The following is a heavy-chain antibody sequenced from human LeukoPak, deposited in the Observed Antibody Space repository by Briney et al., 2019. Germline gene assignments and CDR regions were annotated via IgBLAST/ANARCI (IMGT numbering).Heavy chain of an antibody. CDR1: GFIFSDYY. V-gene: IGHV3-11*04. J-gene: IGHJ4*02. D-gene: IGHD3-22*01. Sequence: GGSLGLSCAASGFIFSDYYMSWIRQAPGKGLEWVSYISSSGSTIHYADSVKGRFTISRDNAKNSLYLQMNSLRAEDTAVYYCAIPYYYDSSGSENLDYWGQGTLVTVSS. CDR3: AIPYYYDSSGSENLDY. CDR2: ISSSGSTI.